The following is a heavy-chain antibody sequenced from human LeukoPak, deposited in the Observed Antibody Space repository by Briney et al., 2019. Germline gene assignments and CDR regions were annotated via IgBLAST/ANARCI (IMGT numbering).Heavy chain of an antibody. CDR3: ARGGPRYCSSTSCQGPSDY. V-gene: IGHV1-46*01. D-gene: IGHD2-2*01. J-gene: IGHJ4*02. CDR1: GYTFTSYY. CDR2: INPSGGST. Sequence: ASVKVSCKASGYTFTSYYMHWVRQAPGQGLEWMGIINPSGGSTSYAQKFQGRVTMTRDTSISTAYMELSRLRSDDTAVYYCARGGPRYCSSTSCQGPSDYWGQGTLVTVSS.